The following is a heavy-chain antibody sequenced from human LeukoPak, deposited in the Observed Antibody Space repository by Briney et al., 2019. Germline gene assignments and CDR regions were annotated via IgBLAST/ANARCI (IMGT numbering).Heavy chain of an antibody. Sequence: SETLSLTCTVSGDSITSLTYYWGWIRQPPGKGLEWIASIYYSGTTYYSPSLKSRVTISVNRSDNQFSLRLSSVTAADTAVYFCAGYSSSWSSGGGYWGQGTLVTVSS. J-gene: IGHJ4*02. CDR3: AGYSSSWSSGGGY. CDR2: IYYSGTT. D-gene: IGHD6-13*01. CDR1: GDSITSLTYY. V-gene: IGHV4-39*01.